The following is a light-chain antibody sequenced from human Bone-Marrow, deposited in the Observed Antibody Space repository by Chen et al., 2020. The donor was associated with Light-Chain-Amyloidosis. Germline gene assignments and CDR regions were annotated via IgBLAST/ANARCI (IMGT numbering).Light chain of an antibody. V-gene: IGLV3-25*03. Sequence: SYELTQPPSVSVSPGQTARITCSGDDLPTKYAYWYQQKPGQAPVLVIHRDTERPSGISERFSGSSSETTATLTISGVQAEDEADYHCQSADSSGTYEVICGGGTTLTVL. CDR2: RDT. J-gene: IGLJ2*01. CDR3: QSADSSGTYEVI. CDR1: DLPTKY.